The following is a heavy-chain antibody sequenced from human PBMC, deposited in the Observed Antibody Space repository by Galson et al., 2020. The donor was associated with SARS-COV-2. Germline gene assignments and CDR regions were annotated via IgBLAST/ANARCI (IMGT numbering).Heavy chain of an antibody. V-gene: IGHV3-11*01. CDR1: GFTFSDYY. D-gene: IGHD5-12*01. CDR2: IGGSGNSI. Sequence: GGSLRLSCAASGFTFSDYYMTWIRQAPGKGLEWVSYIGGSGNSIYYADSVKGRFTISRDNAKNSLYLQMNSLRDEDTAVYYCVRVVARSSAGYYWGQGTLVTVSS. CDR3: VRVVARSSAGYY. J-gene: IGHJ4*02.